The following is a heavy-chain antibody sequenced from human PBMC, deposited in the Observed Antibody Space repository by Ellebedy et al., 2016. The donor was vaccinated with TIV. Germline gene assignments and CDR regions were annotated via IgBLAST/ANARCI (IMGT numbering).Heavy chain of an antibody. CDR3: ARVVWQQPVSYAFDF. CDR2: INHSGST. D-gene: IGHD6-13*01. CDR1: GGSFSGYY. V-gene: IGHV4-34*01. J-gene: IGHJ3*01. Sequence: MPSETLSLTCAVYGGSFSGYYWSWIRQPPGKGLEWIGEINHSGSTNYNPSLKSRVTISVDTSKNQFSLKLSSVTAADTAVYYCARVVWQQPVSYAFDFWGQGTMVTVSS.